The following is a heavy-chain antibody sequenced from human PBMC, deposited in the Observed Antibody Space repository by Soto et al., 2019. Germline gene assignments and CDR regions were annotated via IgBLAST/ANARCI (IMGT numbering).Heavy chain of an antibody. V-gene: IGHV4-34*01. D-gene: IGHD2-15*01. CDR3: ARVVVVAATPWYRRESYYYYGMDV. CDR1: GGSFSGYY. Sequence: QVQLQQWGAGLLKPSETLSLTCAVYGGSFSGYYWSWIRQPPGKGLEWIGEINHSGSTNYNPSLKSRVTISVDTSKNQFSLKLSSVTAADTAVYYCARVVVVAATPWYRRESYYYYGMDVWGQGTTVTVSS. CDR2: INHSGST. J-gene: IGHJ6*02.